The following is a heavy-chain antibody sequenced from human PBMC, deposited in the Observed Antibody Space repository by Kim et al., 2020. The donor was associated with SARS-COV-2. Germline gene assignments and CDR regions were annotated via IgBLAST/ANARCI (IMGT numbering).Heavy chain of an antibody. CDR3: ARGYSGYDYLDY. V-gene: IGHV1-69*01. D-gene: IGHD5-12*01. Sequence: NYAQKFQGRVTITADESTSTAYMELSSLRSEDTAVYYCARGYSGYDYLDYWGQGTLVTVSS. J-gene: IGHJ4*02.